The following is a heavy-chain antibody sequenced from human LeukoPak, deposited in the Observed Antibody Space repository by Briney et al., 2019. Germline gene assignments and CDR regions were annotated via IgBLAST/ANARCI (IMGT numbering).Heavy chain of an antibody. V-gene: IGHV3-21*01. CDR1: GFTFSSYS. D-gene: IGHD1-26*01. Sequence: GGSLRLSCAASGFTFSSYSMNWDRQAPGKGLEWVSSISSSSSYIYYADSVKGRFTISRDNAKNSLYLQMNSLRAEDTAVYYCASEVGAMSGSSYWGQGTLVTVSS. CDR2: ISSSSSYI. J-gene: IGHJ4*02. CDR3: ASEVGAMSGSSY.